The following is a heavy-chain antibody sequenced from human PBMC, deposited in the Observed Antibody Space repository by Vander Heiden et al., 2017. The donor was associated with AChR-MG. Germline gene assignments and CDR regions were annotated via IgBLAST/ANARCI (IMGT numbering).Heavy chain of an antibody. CDR3: ARDPIYCGGDCYQDY. V-gene: IGHV3-7*01. Sequence: EVQLVESGGGLVQPGGSLRLSCAASGFTFSSYWMSWVRQAPGKGLEWVANIKQDGSEKYYVDSVKGRFTISRDNAKNSLYLQMNSLRAEDTAVYYCARDPIYCGGDCYQDYWGQGTLVTVSS. D-gene: IGHD2-21*02. CDR1: GFTFSSYW. CDR2: IKQDGSEK. J-gene: IGHJ4*02.